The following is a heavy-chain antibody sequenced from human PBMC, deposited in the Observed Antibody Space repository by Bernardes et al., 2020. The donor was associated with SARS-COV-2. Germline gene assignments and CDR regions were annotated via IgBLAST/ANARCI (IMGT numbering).Heavy chain of an antibody. V-gene: IGHV1-2*02. D-gene: IGHD6-13*01. CDR2: INPNSGGT. CDR1: GYTFTGYY. J-gene: IGHJ4*02. CDR3: ARVGGSSSSWLDY. Sequence: ASVKVSCKASGYTFTGYYMHWVRQAPGHGLEWMGWINPNSGGTNYAQKFQGRVTMTRDTSISTAYMELSRLRSDDTAVYYCARVGGSSSSWLDYWGQGTLVTVSS.